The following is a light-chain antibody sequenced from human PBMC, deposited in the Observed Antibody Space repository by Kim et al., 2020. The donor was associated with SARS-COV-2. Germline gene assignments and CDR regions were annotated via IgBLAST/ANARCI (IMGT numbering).Light chain of an antibody. CDR2: GAS. J-gene: IGKJ3*01. CDR3: QQYGSSPRT. CDR1: QSVRSNY. Sequence: EIVLTQSPGTLSLSPGERGTLSCRASQSVRSNYLAWYQQKPGQAPRLLIHGASSRATGIPDRFSGSGSGTDFTLTISRLEPEDLAVYYCQQYGSSPRTFGPGTKVDIK. V-gene: IGKV3-20*01.